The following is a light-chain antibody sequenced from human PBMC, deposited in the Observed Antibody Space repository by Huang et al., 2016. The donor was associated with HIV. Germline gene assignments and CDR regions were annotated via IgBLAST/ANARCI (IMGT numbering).Light chain of an antibody. CDR2: DAP. Sequence: EIVMTQSPATLSVSPGERATLFCRASQSVSSNLAWHQQRPGQPPRVLIYDAPTRATGVPARFSGCGSGTEFTLTINSLQSEDFAVYYCQQYNNWPRTFGPGTKVEV. CDR3: QQYNNWPRT. V-gene: IGKV3-15*01. J-gene: IGKJ1*01. CDR1: QSVSSN.